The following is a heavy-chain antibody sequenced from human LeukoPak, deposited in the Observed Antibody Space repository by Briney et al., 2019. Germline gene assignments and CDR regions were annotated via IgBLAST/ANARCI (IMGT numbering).Heavy chain of an antibody. CDR3: AKRGVVIRVILVGFHKEAYYFDS. CDR2: ISDSGGRT. D-gene: IGHD3-22*01. Sequence: GGSLRLSCAVSGITLNNYGMSWVRQAPGKGLGWVAGISDSGGRTNYADSVKGRFTISRDNPKNTLYLQMNSLRAEDTAVYFCAKRGVVIRVILVGFHKEAYYFDSWGQGALVTVSS. J-gene: IGHJ4*02. CDR1: GITLNNYG. V-gene: IGHV3-23*01.